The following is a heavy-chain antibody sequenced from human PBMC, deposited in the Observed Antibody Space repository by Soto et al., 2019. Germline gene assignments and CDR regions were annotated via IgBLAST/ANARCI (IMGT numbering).Heavy chain of an antibody. CDR3: ARLRYWFDP. Sequence: PSETLSLTCTVPGGSISSSSYYWGWIRQPPGKGLEWIGYIYYSGSTYYNPSLKSRVTISVDTSKNQFSLKLSSVTAADTAVYYCARLRYWFDPWGQGTLVTVSS. V-gene: IGHV4-30-4*08. CDR1: GGSISSSSYY. D-gene: IGHD4-17*01. J-gene: IGHJ5*02. CDR2: IYYSGST.